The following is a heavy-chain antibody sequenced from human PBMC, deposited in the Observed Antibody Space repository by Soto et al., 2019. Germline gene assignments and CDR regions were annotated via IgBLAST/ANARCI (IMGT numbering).Heavy chain of an antibody. V-gene: IGHV3-7*01. CDR3: ARNSPPTYYDFWSGPPEFDY. J-gene: IGHJ4*02. CDR2: IKQDGSEK. CDR1: GFTFSSYW. D-gene: IGHD3-3*01. Sequence: GGSLRLSCAASGFTFSSYWMSWVRQAPGKGLEWVANIKQDGSEKYYVDSVKGRFTISRDNAKSSLYLQMNSLRAEDTAVYYCARNSPPTYYDFWSGPPEFDYWGQGTLVTVSS.